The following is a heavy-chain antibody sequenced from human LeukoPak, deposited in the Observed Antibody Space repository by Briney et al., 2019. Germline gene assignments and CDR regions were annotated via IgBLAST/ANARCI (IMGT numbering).Heavy chain of an antibody. CDR2: IIPIFGTA. D-gene: IGHD3-3*01. J-gene: IGHJ6*04. CDR3: ARDREVTIFGAGVMDV. V-gene: IGHV1-69*05. Sequence: ASVKVSCKASGGTFSSYAISWVRQAPGQGLEWMGRIIPIFGTANYAQKFQGRVTITTDESTSTAYMELSSLRSEDTAVYYCARDREVTIFGAGVMDVWGKGTTVTVSS. CDR1: GGTFSSYA.